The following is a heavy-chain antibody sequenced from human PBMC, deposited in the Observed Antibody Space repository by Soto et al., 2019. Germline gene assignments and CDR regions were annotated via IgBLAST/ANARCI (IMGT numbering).Heavy chain of an antibody. CDR1: GFTFSSYA. J-gene: IGHJ4*02. D-gene: IGHD6-19*01. CDR2: ISSNGGST. CDR3: VKVFGVTGYSSGWYYFDY. Sequence: GGSLRLSCSASGFTFSSYAMHWVRQAPGKGLEYVSAISSNGGSTYYADSVKGRFTISRDNSKNTLYLQMSSLRAEDTAVYYCVKVFGVTGYSSGWYYFDYWGQGTLVTVSS. V-gene: IGHV3-64D*08.